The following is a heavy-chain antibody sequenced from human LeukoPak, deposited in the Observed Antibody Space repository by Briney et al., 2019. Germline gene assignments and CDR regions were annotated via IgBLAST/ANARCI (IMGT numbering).Heavy chain of an antibody. CDR3: ATYTNWVAGDV. J-gene: IGHJ6*02. CDR1: GFTFNKSW. D-gene: IGHD7-27*01. CDR2: IKDDGSET. Sequence: PGGSLRLSCGTSGFTFNKSWMSWVRQAPGKGPEWVASIKDDGSETFHADSVRGRFTISRDNARGTPYVQMNTLRAEDTAVYYCATYTNWVAGDVWGQGTRSPSP. V-gene: IGHV3-7*01.